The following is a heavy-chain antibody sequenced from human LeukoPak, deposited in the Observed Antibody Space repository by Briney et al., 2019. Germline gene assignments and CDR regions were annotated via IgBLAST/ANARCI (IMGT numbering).Heavy chain of an antibody. CDR2: INHRGST. J-gene: IGHJ4*02. CDR3: ARVPSRGYSYGTFDY. CDR1: GGSFSGYY. Sequence: SETLSLTCAIYGGSFSGYYWSWIRQPPGKGLEWIGEINHRGSTNYNPSLKSRVTISVDTSKNQFSLKLSSVTAADTAVYYCARVPSRGYSYGTFDYWGQGTLVTVSS. V-gene: IGHV4-34*01. D-gene: IGHD5-18*01.